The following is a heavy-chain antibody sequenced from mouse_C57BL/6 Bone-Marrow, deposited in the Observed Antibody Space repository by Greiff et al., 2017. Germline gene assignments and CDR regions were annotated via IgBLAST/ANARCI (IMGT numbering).Heavy chain of an antibody. Sequence: QVQLQQSGAELVRPGASVKLSCKASGYTFTDYYINWVKQRPGQGLEWIARIYPGSGNTYYNEKFKGKATLTAEKSSSTAYMQLSSLTSEDSAVYFCARMDYGSSPYAMDYWGQGTSVTVSS. V-gene: IGHV1-76*01. CDR1: GYTFTDYY. CDR3: ARMDYGSSPYAMDY. CDR2: IYPGSGNT. J-gene: IGHJ4*01. D-gene: IGHD1-1*01.